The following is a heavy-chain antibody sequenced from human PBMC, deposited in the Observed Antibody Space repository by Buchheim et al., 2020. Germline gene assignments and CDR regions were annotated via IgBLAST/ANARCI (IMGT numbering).Heavy chain of an antibody. CDR1: GFTFSSYS. CDR2: ISSSSSYI. CDR3: ARDRVDTAMVPHLGY. Sequence: EVQLVESGGGLVKPGGSLRLSCAASGFTFSSYSMNWVRQAPGQGLEWVSSISSSSSYIYYADSVQGRYTIPRDNAKNSLDLQMNSLRAEDTAVYYCARDRVDTAMVPHLGYWGQGTL. D-gene: IGHD5-18*01. V-gene: IGHV3-21*01. J-gene: IGHJ4*02.